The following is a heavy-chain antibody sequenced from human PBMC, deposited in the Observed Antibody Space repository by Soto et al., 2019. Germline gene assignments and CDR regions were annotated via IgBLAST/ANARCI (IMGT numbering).Heavy chain of an antibody. CDR1: GGSISSGGYY. CDR3: ARGITMVRGVIFSPYFDY. J-gene: IGHJ4*02. D-gene: IGHD3-10*01. V-gene: IGHV4-31*03. CDR2: IYYGGTA. Sequence: QVQLQESGPGLVKPSQTLSLTCTVSGGSISSGGYYWSWIRQHPGKGREWIGYIYYGGTAYYDPSLKSRVTISVDTSKNQFSLKLSSVTAADTAVYYCARGITMVRGVIFSPYFDYWGQGTLVTVSS.